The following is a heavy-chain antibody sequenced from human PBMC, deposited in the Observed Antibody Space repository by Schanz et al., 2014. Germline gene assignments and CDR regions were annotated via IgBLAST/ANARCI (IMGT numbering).Heavy chain of an antibody. CDR3: ARGRPHHWFFDL. Sequence: QVQLQESGPGLVKPSDTLSLTCAVSGYSINTSDWWGWIRQPPGKGLEWIGYVYYSGDTNYNPSLKSRLTISVDTSKKQFSLRLTSVTAADPAVYYCARGRPHHWFFDLWGRGTLVTVSA. J-gene: IGHJ2*01. V-gene: IGHV4-28*07. D-gene: IGHD1-26*01. CDR2: VYYSGDT. CDR1: GYSINTSDW.